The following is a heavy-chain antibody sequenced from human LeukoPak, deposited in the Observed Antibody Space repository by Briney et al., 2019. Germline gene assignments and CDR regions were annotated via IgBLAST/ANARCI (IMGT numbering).Heavy chain of an antibody. CDR3: ARGPEYYGSGSQPFDY. Sequence: SETLSLTCTVSGGSISSSSYYWGWIRQPPGKGLEWIGSIYYSGSTYYNPSLKSRVTISVDTSKNQFSLKLSSVTAADTAVYYCARGPEYYGSGSQPFDYWGQGTLVTVSS. V-gene: IGHV4-39*07. CDR1: GGSISSSSYY. D-gene: IGHD3-10*01. CDR2: IYYSGST. J-gene: IGHJ4*02.